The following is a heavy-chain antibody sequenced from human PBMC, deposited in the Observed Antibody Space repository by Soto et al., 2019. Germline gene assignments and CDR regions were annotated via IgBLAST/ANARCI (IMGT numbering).Heavy chain of an antibody. Sequence: EVHLLVSGGGSVQPGGSLRLSCAASGFSFSNYAMSWVRQAPGTGLEWVSAIDSGGGSTYYAASVMGRFSISRDNSMNTLYLQMNSLRAEDTAIYYCTKEHSNYPDNWFDPWGQGTLVTVSS. D-gene: IGHD4-4*01. CDR1: GFSFSNYA. CDR3: TKEHSNYPDNWFDP. V-gene: IGHV3-23*01. J-gene: IGHJ5*02. CDR2: IDSGGGST.